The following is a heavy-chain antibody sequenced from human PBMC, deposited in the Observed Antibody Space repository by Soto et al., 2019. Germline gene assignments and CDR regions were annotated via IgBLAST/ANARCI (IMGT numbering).Heavy chain of an antibody. D-gene: IGHD2-2*01. V-gene: IGHV3-23*01. Sequence: GGSLRLSCAASGFTFSNYAMTWVRQGPGKXLEWVSAISGSGGSAYYADSVKGRFTISRDNSKNTLYLQMNSLRADDSGVYYCAKDPYSGVLVPVAIGFDPWGPGSLVTVSS. CDR1: GFTFSNYA. CDR3: AKDPYSGVLVPVAIGFDP. CDR2: ISGSGGSA. J-gene: IGHJ5*02.